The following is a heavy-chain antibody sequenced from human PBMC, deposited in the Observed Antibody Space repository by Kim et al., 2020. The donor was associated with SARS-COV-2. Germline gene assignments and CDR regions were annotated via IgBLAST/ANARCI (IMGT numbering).Heavy chain of an antibody. D-gene: IGHD5-18*01. CDR2: IYPGDSDT. J-gene: IGHJ4*02. V-gene: IGHV5-51*01. Sequence: GESLKISCKGSGYSFTSYWIGWVRQMPGKGLEWMGIIYPGDSDTRYSPSFQGQVTISADKSISTAYLQWSSLKASDTAMYYCARQSIPDTAMVNRFDYWGQGTLVTVSS. CDR3: ARQSIPDTAMVNRFDY. CDR1: GYSFTSYW.